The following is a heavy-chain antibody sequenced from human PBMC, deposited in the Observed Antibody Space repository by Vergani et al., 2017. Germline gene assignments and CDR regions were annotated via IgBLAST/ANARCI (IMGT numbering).Heavy chain of an antibody. D-gene: IGHD6-19*01. Sequence: QVQLVQSGAEVKKPGASVKVSCKASGYTFTSYAMHWVRQAPGQRLEWMGWINTGNGNTKYSQKFQGRVTMTRDTSISTAYMERSRLRSDDTAVYYCARVKRQWLNSEYFQHWGQGTLVTVSS. CDR2: INTGNGNT. V-gene: IGHV1-3*04. CDR3: ARVKRQWLNSEYFQH. CDR1: GYTFTSYA. J-gene: IGHJ1*01.